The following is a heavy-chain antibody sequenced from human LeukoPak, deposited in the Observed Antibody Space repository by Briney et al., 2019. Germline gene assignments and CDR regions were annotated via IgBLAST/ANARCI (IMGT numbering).Heavy chain of an antibody. V-gene: IGHV3-43D*04. D-gene: IGHD1-14*01. J-gene: IGHJ4*02. CDR3: AKRYGKCTPDLFDC. Sequence: GGSLRLSXAASGFTFDDYAMHWVRQAPGKGLEWVSLISWDGGSTYYADSVKGRFTISRDNSKNSLYLQMNSLKAEDIDMDYCAKRYGKCTPDLFDCGGQRSLATVSS. CDR1: GFTFDDYA. CDR2: ISWDGGST.